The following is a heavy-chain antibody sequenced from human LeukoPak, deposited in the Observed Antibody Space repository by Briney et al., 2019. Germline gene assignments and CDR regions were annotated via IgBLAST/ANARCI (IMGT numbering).Heavy chain of an antibody. CDR3: AREDCSSTSCSWGANWFDP. D-gene: IGHD2-2*01. J-gene: IGHJ5*02. CDR1: GYTFTSYA. CDR2: INTNTGNP. Sequence: ASVKVSCKASGYTFTSYAMNWVRQAPGQGLEWMGWINTNTGNPTYAQGFTGRFVFSLDTSVSTAYLQISSLKAEDTAVYYCAREDCSSTSCSWGANWFDPWGQGTLVTVSS. V-gene: IGHV7-4-1*02.